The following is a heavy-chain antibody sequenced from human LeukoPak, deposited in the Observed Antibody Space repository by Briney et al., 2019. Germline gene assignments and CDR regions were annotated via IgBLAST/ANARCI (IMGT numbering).Heavy chain of an antibody. Sequence: SQTLSLTCTVSGGSISSGDCYWSWIRQPPGKGLEWIGYIYYSGSTYYNPSLKSRVTISVDTSKNQFSLKLSSVTAADTAVYYCARGAMSGYVVDYWGQGTLVTVSS. D-gene: IGHD5-12*01. CDR2: IYYSGST. V-gene: IGHV4-30-4*08. J-gene: IGHJ4*02. CDR3: ARGAMSGYVVDY. CDR1: GGSISSGDCY.